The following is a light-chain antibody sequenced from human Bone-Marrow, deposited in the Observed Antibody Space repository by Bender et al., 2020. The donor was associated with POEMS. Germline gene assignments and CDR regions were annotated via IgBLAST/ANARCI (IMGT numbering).Light chain of an antibody. J-gene: IGLJ1*01. CDR2: DVT. V-gene: IGLV2-14*03. Sequence: QSALTQPASVSGSPGQSVTISCSGTSSDVGGFNSVSWYQQHPGKAPKLLISDVTSRPSGISHRFSGSKSGSTASLTISGLQAEDEADYYCSSHTSATTYVFGTGTKLTVL. CDR3: SSHTSATTYV. CDR1: SSDVGGFNS.